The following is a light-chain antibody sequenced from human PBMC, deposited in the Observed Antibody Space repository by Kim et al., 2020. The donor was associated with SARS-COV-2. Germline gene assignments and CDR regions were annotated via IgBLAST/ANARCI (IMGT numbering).Light chain of an antibody. CDR1: NIGSKT. V-gene: IGLV3-21*04. CDR3: QVWDSSSDHVV. J-gene: IGLJ2*01. CDR2: YDS. Sequence: PGKTARITWGGNNIGSKTVHWYQQKPGQAPVLVIYYDSDRPSGIPERFSGSNSGNTATLTISRVESGDEADYYCQVWDSSSDHVVFGGGTQLTVL.